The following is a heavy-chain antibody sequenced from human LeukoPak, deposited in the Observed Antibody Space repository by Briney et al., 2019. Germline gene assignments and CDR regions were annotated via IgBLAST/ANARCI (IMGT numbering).Heavy chain of an antibody. CDR1: GGSISSTNYY. D-gene: IGHD2/OR15-2a*01. Sequence: SETLSLTCTVSGGSISSTNYYWGWIRQPPGKGLEWIGNVYYTGSTYFNTSLKSRVTISVDTSKNQFSLELSSVTAADTAVYYCFLPGPYFSNYDVDVWGQGTTVTVSS. V-gene: IGHV4-39*01. J-gene: IGHJ6*02. CDR2: VYYTGST. CDR3: FLPGPYFSNYDVDV.